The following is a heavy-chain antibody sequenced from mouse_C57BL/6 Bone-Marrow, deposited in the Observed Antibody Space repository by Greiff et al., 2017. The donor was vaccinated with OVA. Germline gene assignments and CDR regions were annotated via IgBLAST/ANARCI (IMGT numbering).Heavy chain of an antibody. CDR1: GYTFTSYG. J-gene: IGHJ4*01. D-gene: IGHD1-1*01. V-gene: IGHV1-58*01. Sequence: EVKLQESGAELVRPGSSVKMSCKTSGYTFTSYGINWVKQRPGQGLEWIGYIYIGNGYTEYNKKFKGKATLTSDTSSSTAYMQLSSLTSEDSAIYFCARSPITTVERCLAMDYWGQGTSVTVSS. CDR3: ARSPITTVERCLAMDY. CDR2: IYIGNGYT.